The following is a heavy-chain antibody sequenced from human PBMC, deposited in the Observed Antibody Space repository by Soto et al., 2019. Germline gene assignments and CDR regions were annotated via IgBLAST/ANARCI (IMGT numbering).Heavy chain of an antibody. Sequence: SETLSLTCNVSGGSMNIYYWSWIRQPPGKELEWIGYIHYSGSTNYNPSLKSRVTMSVDTSKRQFPLKLGSVTAADTAVYYCARETRGAISDGYKLWYFESWGQGILVTAPQ. CDR1: GGSMNIYY. CDR3: ARETRGAISDGYKLWYFES. J-gene: IGHJ4*02. V-gene: IGHV4-59*01. D-gene: IGHD3-10*01. CDR2: IHYSGST.